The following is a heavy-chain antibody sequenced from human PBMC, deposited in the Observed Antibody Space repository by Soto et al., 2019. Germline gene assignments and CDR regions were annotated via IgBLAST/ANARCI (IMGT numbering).Heavy chain of an antibody. J-gene: IGHJ4*02. CDR1: GFTFSSYG. D-gene: IGHD2-15*01. V-gene: IGHV3-33*01. CDR2: IWYDGSNK. Sequence: QVQLVESGGGVVQPGRSLRLSCAASGFTFSSYGMHWVRQAPGKGLEWVAVIWYDGSNKYYADSVKCRFTISRDNSKNTLYLQINSLRAEDTAVYYCARDQYCSGGSCDYYFDYWGQGTLVTVSS. CDR3: ARDQYCSGGSCDYYFDY.